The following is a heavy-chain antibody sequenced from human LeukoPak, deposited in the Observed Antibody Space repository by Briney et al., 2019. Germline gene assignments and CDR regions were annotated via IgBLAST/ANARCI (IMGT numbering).Heavy chain of an antibody. D-gene: IGHD1-1*01. V-gene: IGHV3-64D*06. CDR3: VKDINNWYEGLDF. CDR2: VSSNGGRT. Sequence: GRSLRLSCSASGFXFSSYAMHWVRQAPGKGLQYVSGVSSNGGRTYYADTVKGRFTISRDNSKNTLSLQMSSLRPEDTAVYYCVKDINNWYEGLDFWGQGTLVTVSS. CDR1: GFXFSSYA. J-gene: IGHJ4*02.